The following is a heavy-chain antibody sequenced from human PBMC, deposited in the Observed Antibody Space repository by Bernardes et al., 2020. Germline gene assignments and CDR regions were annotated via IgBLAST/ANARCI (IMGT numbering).Heavy chain of an antibody. CDR1: GDRVSSNSAA. D-gene: IGHD6-19*01. V-gene: IGHV6-1*01. J-gene: IGHJ6*04. CDR2: TYYRSEFYY. CDR3: AKTSYSSGIGVYYYYGMDV. Sequence: SQTLSLTCAISGDRVSSNSAAWNWIRQSPSRGLEWLGRTYYRSEFYYDYAVSVKSRITIMPDTSKNQFSLHLNSVIPEDTAVYYCAKTSYSSGIGVYYYYGMDVWGKGTTVTVSS.